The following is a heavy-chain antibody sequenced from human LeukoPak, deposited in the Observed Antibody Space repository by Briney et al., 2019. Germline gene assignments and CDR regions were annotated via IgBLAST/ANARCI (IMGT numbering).Heavy chain of an antibody. D-gene: IGHD3-22*01. CDR2: INPNSGGT. CDR1: GYTFTGYY. CDR3: ARDIDYDSSGYLVHY. Sequence: PLASVKVSCKASGYTFTGYYMHWVRQAPGQGLEWMGRINPNSGGTNYAQKFQGRVTMTRDTSISTAYMELSRLRSDDTAVYYCARDIDYDSSGYLVHYWGQGTLVTASS. J-gene: IGHJ4*02. V-gene: IGHV1-2*06.